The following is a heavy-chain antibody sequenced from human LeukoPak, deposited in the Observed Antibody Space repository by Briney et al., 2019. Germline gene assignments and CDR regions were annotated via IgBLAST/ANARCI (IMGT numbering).Heavy chain of an antibody. CDR2: ISAYNGNT. Sequence: ASVKVSCKASGYTFTSYGISWVRQAPGQGLEWMGWISAYNGNTNYAQKLQGRVTMSADTSTSTGYMELRSLRSDDTAVYYCARGLQETLAWLKALSAFDIWGQGTMVTVSS. J-gene: IGHJ3*02. CDR1: GYTFTSYG. CDR3: ARGLQETLAWLKALSAFDI. V-gene: IGHV1-18*01. D-gene: IGHD5-24*01.